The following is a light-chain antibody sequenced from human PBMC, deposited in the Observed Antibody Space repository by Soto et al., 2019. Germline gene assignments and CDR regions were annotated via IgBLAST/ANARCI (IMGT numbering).Light chain of an antibody. Sequence: ETVLTQSPGTLSLSPGEGATLSCRASQSVSSSYLAWYQQKPGQAPRLLIYGASSRATGIPDRFSGSGSGTDFTLTISRLEPEDFAVYYCQHYGTSPEWTFDQGTKVEIK. CDR3: QHYGTSPEWT. V-gene: IGKV3-20*01. CDR1: QSVSSSY. CDR2: GAS. J-gene: IGKJ1*01.